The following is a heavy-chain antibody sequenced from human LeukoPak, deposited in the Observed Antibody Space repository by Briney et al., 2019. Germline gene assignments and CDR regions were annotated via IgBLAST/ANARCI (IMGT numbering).Heavy chain of an antibody. CDR2: ISGSGSST. CDR3: TKDQRGYGRIVDY. Sequence: GGSLSLSCAASGFPLSYYAMSWVRQPPGKALEWVSSISGSGSSTYYADSVKGRFTISRDNSKNTLYLQMNSLRAEDTAVYYCTKDQRGYGRIVDYWGQGTLVTISS. V-gene: IGHV3-23*01. D-gene: IGHD3-10*01. CDR1: GFPLSYYA. J-gene: IGHJ4*02.